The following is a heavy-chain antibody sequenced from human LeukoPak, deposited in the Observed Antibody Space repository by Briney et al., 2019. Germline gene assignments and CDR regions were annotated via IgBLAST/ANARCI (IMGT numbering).Heavy chain of an antibody. D-gene: IGHD6-19*01. V-gene: IGHV3-74*01. Sequence: PGGSLRLSCAASGFPFSSYWMHWVRQAPGKGLVWVSRIKSDGSSTTYADSVKGRFTISRDNAKNTLYLQMNSLRAEDTAVYYCAGERSGCHLVDAFVFWGKGKMVT. CDR2: IKSDGSST. J-gene: IGHJ3*01. CDR1: GFPFSSYW. CDR3: AGERSGCHLVDAFVF.